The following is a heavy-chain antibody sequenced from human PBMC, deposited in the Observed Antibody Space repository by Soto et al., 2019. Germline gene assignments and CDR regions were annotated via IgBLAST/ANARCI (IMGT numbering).Heavy chain of an antibody. J-gene: IGHJ4*02. D-gene: IGHD3-3*01. CDR1: GFTFSSYA. V-gene: IGHV3-23*01. CDR3: ATARRFLEWFENPQY. CDR2: ISGSGGST. Sequence: GGSLRLSCAASGFTFSSYAMSWVRQAPGKGLEWVSAISGSGGSTYYADSVKGRFTISRDNSKNTLYLQMNSLRAEDTAVYYCATARRFLEWFENPQYWGQGTLVTVSS.